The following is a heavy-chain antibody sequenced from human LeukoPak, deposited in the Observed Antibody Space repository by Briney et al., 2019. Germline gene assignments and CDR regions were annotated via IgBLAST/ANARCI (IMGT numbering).Heavy chain of an antibody. D-gene: IGHD1-26*01. CDR2: IKQDGSEK. Sequence: PGGSLRLSCAASGFTFSSYWMSWVRQAPGKGLEWVANIKQDGSEKYYVDSVKGRFTISRDNAKNSLYLEMNSLRTEDTAVYYCARGGIYYFVSVDYWGQGTLVTVSS. V-gene: IGHV3-7*01. J-gene: IGHJ4*02. CDR1: GFTFSSYW. CDR3: ARGGIYYFVSVDY.